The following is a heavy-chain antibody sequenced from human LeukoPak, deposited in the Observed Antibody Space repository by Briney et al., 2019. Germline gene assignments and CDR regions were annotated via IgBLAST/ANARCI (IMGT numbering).Heavy chain of an antibody. CDR3: ARDLGGYFDY. CDR1: GGSISSYY. CDR2: IYYSGST. Sequence: SETLSLTCTVSGGSISSYYWSWIRQPPGKGLEWIGYIYYSGSTNYNPSLKSRVTISVDTSKNQFSLKLSSVTAADTAVYYCARDLGGYFDYWGQGTLVTVSS. J-gene: IGHJ4*02. V-gene: IGHV4-59*12.